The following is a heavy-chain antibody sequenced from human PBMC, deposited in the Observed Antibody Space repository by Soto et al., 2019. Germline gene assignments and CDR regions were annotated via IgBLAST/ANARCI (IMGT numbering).Heavy chain of an antibody. V-gene: IGHV6-1*01. CDR2: TYYRSQWLN. Sequence: SQTLSLTCAISGDGVSSNSAAWNWIRQSPSRGLEWLGRTYYRSQWLNDYADSVKSRITIKPDTSKNQFSLELDSVTPEDTAVYYCARAKGYYHDSSGPFDYWGLGTLVTVYS. D-gene: IGHD3-22*01. CDR1: GDGVSSNSAA. CDR3: ARAKGYYHDSSGPFDY. J-gene: IGHJ4*02.